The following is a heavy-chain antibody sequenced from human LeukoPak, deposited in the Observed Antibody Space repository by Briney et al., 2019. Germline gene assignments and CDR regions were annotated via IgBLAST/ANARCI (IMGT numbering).Heavy chain of an antibody. CDR3: ATDRAYCGGDCSEWPHLDY. CDR1: GYTLTELS. CDR2: FDPEYGET. J-gene: IGHJ4*02. V-gene: IGHV1-24*01. Sequence: ASVKFSCKVSGYTLTELSMHWVRQAPGKGLEWIGGFDPEYGETIYAQKFQGRVTMTEDTSTDTAHMELSSLRSEDTAVYYCATDRAYCGGDCSEWPHLDYWGQGTLVTVSS. D-gene: IGHD2-21*02.